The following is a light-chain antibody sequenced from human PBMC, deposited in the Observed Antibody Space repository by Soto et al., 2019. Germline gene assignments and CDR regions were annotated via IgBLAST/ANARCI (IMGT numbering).Light chain of an antibody. CDR2: DVS. V-gene: IGLV2-14*03. CDR1: SSDVGGYNY. CDR3: TSYTTSNPRQXV. J-gene: IGLJ1*01. Sequence: QSVLTQPASVSGSPGQSITISCTGTSSDVGGYNYVSWYQHHPGKAPKLIIYDVSNRPSGVSIRFSGSKSDNTASLTISGLQPEHEAYYHSTSYTTSNPRQXVFRPGTIVPV.